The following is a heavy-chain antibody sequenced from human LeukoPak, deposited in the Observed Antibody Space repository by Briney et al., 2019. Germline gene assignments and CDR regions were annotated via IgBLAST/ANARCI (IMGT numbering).Heavy chain of an antibody. Sequence: SVKVSCKASGGTFSSYAISWVRQAPGQGLEWMGRIIPIFGTANSAPKFQGSVTITTDESTSTAYMELSSLRSEDTAVYYCAGGRYDFWSGPREGAFDIWGQGTMVTVSS. CDR3: AGGRYDFWSGPREGAFDI. V-gene: IGHV1-69*05. CDR1: GGTFSSYA. J-gene: IGHJ3*02. D-gene: IGHD3-3*01. CDR2: IIPIFGTA.